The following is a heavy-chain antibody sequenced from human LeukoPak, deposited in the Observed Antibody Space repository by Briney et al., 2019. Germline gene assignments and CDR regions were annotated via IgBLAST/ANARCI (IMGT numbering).Heavy chain of an antibody. CDR1: GFTFSSYG. D-gene: IGHD6-13*01. Sequence: GGSLRLSCAASGFTFSSYGMHWVRQAPGKGLEWVAVISYDGRDKYHADSVKGRFTVSRDNSKNTLYLQMNSLRAEDTAVYYCAKDLDEAAAGYSFDYWGQGTLVTVSS. CDR3: AKDLDEAAAGYSFDY. CDR2: ISYDGRDK. V-gene: IGHV3-30*18. J-gene: IGHJ4*02.